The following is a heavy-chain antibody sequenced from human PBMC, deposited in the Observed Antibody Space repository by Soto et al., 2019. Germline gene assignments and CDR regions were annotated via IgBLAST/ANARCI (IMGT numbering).Heavy chain of an antibody. D-gene: IGHD3-9*01. CDR1: GFSLSTSGVG. CDR3: VRGDTGYRTEYGMDV. V-gene: IGHV2-5*02. CDR2: IYWDDDK. Sequence: QITLKESGPTLVKPTQTLTLTCTFSGFSLSTSGVGVGWISQPPGKALEWLALIYWDDDKRYSPSLKSRLTITKDTSKNQVVLTMTNMDPVDTATYYCVRGDTGYRTEYGMDVWGQGTTVTVSS. J-gene: IGHJ6*02.